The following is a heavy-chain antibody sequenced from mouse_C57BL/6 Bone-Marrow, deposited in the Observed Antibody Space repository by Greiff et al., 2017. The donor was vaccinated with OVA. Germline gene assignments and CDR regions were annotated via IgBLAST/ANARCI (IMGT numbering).Heavy chain of an antibody. CDR3: ARNEGKMGLRQGFAY. V-gene: IGHV2-9-1*01. CDR1: GFSLTSYA. J-gene: IGHJ3*01. Sequence: VQGVESGPGLVAPSQSLSITCTVSGFSLTSYAISWVRQPPGKGLEWLGVIWTGGGTNYNSALKSRLSISKDNSKSQVFLKMNSLQTDDTARYYCARNEGKMGLRQGFAYWGQGTLVTVSA. CDR2: IWTGGGT. D-gene: IGHD2-4*01.